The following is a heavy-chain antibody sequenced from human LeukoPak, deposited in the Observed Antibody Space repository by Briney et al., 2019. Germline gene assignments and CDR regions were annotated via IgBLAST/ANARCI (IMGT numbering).Heavy chain of an antibody. Sequence: SLRLSCAASGFTFSSYGMHWVRQAPGKGLEWVAVISYDGSNKYYADSVKGRFTISRDNSKNTLYLQMNSLRAEDTAVYYCAKDMGIAANYFDYWGQGTLVTVSS. D-gene: IGHD6-13*01. V-gene: IGHV3-30*18. CDR1: GFTFSSYG. J-gene: IGHJ4*02. CDR2: ISYDGSNK. CDR3: AKDMGIAANYFDY.